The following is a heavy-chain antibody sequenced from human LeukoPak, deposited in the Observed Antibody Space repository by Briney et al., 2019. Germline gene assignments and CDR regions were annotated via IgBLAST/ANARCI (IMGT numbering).Heavy chain of an antibody. V-gene: IGHV3-33*01. J-gene: IGHJ6*02. CDR3: ARDDAYYGMDV. CDR1: GFTFSSYG. CDR2: IWYDGSNK. Sequence: PGRSLRLSCAASGFTFSSYGMHWVRQAPGKGLEWVAVIWYDGSNKYYADSVKGRFTISRDNSKNTLYLQMNSLRAEDTAVYYCARDDAYYGMDVWGQGTTVTVS.